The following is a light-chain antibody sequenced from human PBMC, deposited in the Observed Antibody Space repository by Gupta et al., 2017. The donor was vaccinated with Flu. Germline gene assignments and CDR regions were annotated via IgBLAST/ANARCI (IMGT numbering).Light chain of an antibody. J-gene: IGKJ2*01. V-gene: IGKV3-15*01. CDR3: QQYNRWPQT. Sequence: SSLAWYQHKPGQAPRLLIYGASTRATGIPDRFSGSGSGTEFTLTISSLQSEEFALYYCQQYNRWPQTFGQGTSLKIK. CDR2: GAS. CDR1: SS.